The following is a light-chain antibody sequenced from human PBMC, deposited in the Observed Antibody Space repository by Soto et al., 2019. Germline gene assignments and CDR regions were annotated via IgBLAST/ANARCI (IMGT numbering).Light chain of an antibody. CDR3: QQYNSYWM. CDR1: QSISNH. CDR2: DAS. Sequence: DIQMTQSPSSLSASVEDRVIITCRASQSISNHLNWYQQKPGKAPKLLIYDASNLQSGVPSRFSGSGSGTEFTLIISSLQPDDFATYYCQQYNSYWMFGLGTKVDIK. J-gene: IGKJ1*01. V-gene: IGKV1-5*01.